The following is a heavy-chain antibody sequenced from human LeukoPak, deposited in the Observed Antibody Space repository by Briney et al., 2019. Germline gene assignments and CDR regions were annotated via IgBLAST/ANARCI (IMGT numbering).Heavy chain of an antibody. CDR3: ARRVVGATRLDY. V-gene: IGHV4-34*01. J-gene: IGHJ4*02. Sequence: SETLSLTCAVYGGSFSGYYWSWIRQPPGKGLEWIGEINHSGSTNYNPSLKSRVTISVDTSKNQFSLKLSPVTAADTAVYYCARRVVGATRLDYWGQGTLVTVSS. CDR1: GGSFSGYY. D-gene: IGHD1-26*01. CDR2: INHSGST.